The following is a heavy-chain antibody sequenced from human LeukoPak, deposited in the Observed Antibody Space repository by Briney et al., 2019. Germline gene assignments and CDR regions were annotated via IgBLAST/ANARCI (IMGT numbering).Heavy chain of an antibody. Sequence: ASVKVSCKASGYTFTSYYMHWVRQAPGQGLEWMGIINPSGGSTSYAQKFQGRVTMTRDTSTSTVYMKLSSLRSEDTAVYYCARDPIYCSSTSCSPDYWGQGTLVTVSS. V-gene: IGHV1-46*01. CDR3: ARDPIYCSSTSCSPDY. J-gene: IGHJ4*02. D-gene: IGHD2-2*01. CDR1: GYTFTSYY. CDR2: INPSGGST.